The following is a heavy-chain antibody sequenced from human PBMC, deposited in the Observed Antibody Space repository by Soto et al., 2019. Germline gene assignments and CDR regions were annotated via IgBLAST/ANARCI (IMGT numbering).Heavy chain of an antibody. CDR3: ARDPSPPDY. Sequence: ASVNVSCKSSGYTSASYDIDCLRQAPGQGLEWMACTSAYNDNTNSAQKLQGRVTMTTDTSTTTASIELSTLRSAATAVHYCARDPSPPDYWGQANLVTFSS. V-gene: IGHV1-18*01. CDR2: TSAYNDNT. CDR1: GYTSASYD. J-gene: IGHJ4*02.